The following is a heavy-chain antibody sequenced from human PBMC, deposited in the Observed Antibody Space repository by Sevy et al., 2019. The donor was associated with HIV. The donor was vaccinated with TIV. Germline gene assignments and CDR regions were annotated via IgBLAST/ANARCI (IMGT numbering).Heavy chain of an antibody. CDR3: ARDQASEWEYYYDSSGVDAFDI. D-gene: IGHD3-22*01. Sequence: SETLSLTCTVSGGSSSSGSYYWSWIRQPAGKGLEWIGRIYTSGSTNYNPSLKSRVTISVDTSKNQFSLKLSSVTAADTAVYYCARDQASEWEYYYDSSGVDAFDIWGQGTMVTVSS. J-gene: IGHJ3*02. CDR2: IYTSGST. V-gene: IGHV4-61*02. CDR1: GGSSSSGSYY.